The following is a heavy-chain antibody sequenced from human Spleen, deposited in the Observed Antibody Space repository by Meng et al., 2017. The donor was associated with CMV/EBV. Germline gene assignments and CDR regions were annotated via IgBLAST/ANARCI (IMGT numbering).Heavy chain of an antibody. CDR2: INHSGST. CDR3: AREGGTGETIAAHFDY. J-gene: IGHJ4*02. D-gene: IGHD7-27*01. V-gene: IGHV4-34*01. Sequence: ESLKISCAVYGGSFSGYYWSWIRQPPGKGLEWIGEINHSGSTNYNPSLKSRVTISVDTSKNQFSLKLSSVTAADTAVYYCAREGGTGETIAAHFDYWGQGTLVTVSS. CDR1: GGSFSGYY.